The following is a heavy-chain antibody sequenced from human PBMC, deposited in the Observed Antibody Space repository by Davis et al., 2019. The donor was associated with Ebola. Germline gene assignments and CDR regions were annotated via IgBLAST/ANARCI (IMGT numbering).Heavy chain of an antibody. V-gene: IGHV1-2*02. Sequence: ASVKVSCKASGYTFTSYGISWVRQAPGQGLEWMGWISPNSGATIYAQRFQGRVTMTRDTSISTAYMELSRLRSDDTAVFYCVRGYYDSSAYWVYWGQGTLVTVSS. CDR2: ISPNSGAT. J-gene: IGHJ4*02. CDR3: VRGYYDSSAYWVY. D-gene: IGHD3-22*01. CDR1: GYTFTSYG.